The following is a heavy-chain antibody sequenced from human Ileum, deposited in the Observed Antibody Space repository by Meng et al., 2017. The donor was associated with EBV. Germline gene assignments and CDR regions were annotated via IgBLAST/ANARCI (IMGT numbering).Heavy chain of an antibody. Sequence: LTETGPELVKPSETLSLTCTVSGGPINRSSYYWGWSRRPPGKGLEWIGSIYYSGRTYYNPSLKSRVTISVDTSKNQFSLKLSSVTAADTAVYYCARPIAAAGWFDPWGQGTLVTVSS. J-gene: IGHJ5*02. D-gene: IGHD6-13*01. CDR1: GGPINRSSYY. CDR3: ARPIAAAGWFDP. V-gene: IGHV4-39*01. CDR2: IYYSGRT.